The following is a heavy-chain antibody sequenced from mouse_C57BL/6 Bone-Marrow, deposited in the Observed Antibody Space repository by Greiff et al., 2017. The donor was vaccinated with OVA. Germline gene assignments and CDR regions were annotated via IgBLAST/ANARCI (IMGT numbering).Heavy chain of an antibody. V-gene: IGHV14-1*01. D-gene: IGHD1-1*01. CDR1: GFNIKDYY. CDR3: TTWYSSRPMFAY. CDR2: IDPEDGDT. Sequence: EVQLQESGAELVRPGASVKLSCTASGFNIKDYYMHWVKQRPEQGLEWIGRIDPEDGDTEYAPKFQGKATLTADTSSNTAYLQLSSLTSEDTAVYYCTTWYSSRPMFAYWGQGTLVTVSA. J-gene: IGHJ3*01.